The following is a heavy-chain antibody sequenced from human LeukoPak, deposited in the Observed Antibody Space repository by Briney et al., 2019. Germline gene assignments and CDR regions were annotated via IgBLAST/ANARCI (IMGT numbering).Heavy chain of an antibody. CDR1: GGSFSGDY. J-gene: IGHJ4*02. CDR3: ARGGMTTVTTNFLTPFSHFHY. D-gene: IGHD4-17*01. V-gene: IGHV4-34*01. CDR2: INHRGST. Sequence: SDTLSLTCAVYGGSFSGDYWSWIRQPPGRGLEWMGEINHRGSTNYNPSLKSRVTISVDTSKNQFSLKLSSLTAAATAVYYSARGGMTTVTTNFLTPFSHFHYWGQGPLVTVSS.